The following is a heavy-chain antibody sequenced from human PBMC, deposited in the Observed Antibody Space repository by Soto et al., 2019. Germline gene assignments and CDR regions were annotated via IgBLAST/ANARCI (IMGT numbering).Heavy chain of an antibody. Sequence: PGGSLRLSCAASGLTFTNAWMNWVRQAPGKGLEWVARIKSKTDGGTTDYAAPVKGRFTISRDDSKNTLYLQMNSLRAEDTAVYYCAKEGPTPYSSSLRTTEYYYYGMDVWGQGTTVTVSS. D-gene: IGHD6-13*01. J-gene: IGHJ6*02. CDR1: GLTFTNAW. V-gene: IGHV3-15*07. CDR3: AKEGPTPYSSSLRTTEYYYYGMDV. CDR2: IKSKTDGGTT.